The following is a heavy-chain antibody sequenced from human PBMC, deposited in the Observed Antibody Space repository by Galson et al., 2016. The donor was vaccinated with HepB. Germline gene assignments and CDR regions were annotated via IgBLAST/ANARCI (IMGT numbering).Heavy chain of an antibody. D-gene: IGHD2-15*01. V-gene: IGHV1-2*02. Sequence: SVKVSCKASGYSFTDYQLHWVRQAPGQGLEWMGWIIPKSGGTNYAHKLQGRVTMTTDMSISTGYMELSRLRSDDTAVYYCAREGGYCSGGSCYGYSSAIDLWGQGTTVTVSS. CDR1: GYSFTDYQ. CDR3: AREGGYCSGGSCYGYSSAIDL. J-gene: IGHJ3*01. CDR2: IIPKSGGT.